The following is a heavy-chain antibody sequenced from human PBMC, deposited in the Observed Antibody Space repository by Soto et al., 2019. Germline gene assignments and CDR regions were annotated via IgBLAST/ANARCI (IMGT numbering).Heavy chain of an antibody. CDR1: GGTFSSYT. J-gene: IGHJ2*01. V-gene: IGHV1-69*12. Sequence: QVQLVQSGAEVKKPGSSVTVSCKASGGTFSSYTISWVRQAPGQGLEWMGGIIPIFGTANYAQNFQGRVTIPADESTSTAYMELSRLRSEDTAVYYCARGNHRWLQLWYFDLWGRGTLVTVSS. CDR2: IIPIFGTA. D-gene: IGHD5-12*01. CDR3: ARGNHRWLQLWYFDL.